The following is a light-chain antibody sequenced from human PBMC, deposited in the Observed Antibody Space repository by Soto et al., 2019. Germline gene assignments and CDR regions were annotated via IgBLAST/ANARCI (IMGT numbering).Light chain of an antibody. CDR3: QKYGTSPRT. CDR2: GAS. CDR1: QSVSSGS. Sequence: EIVLTQYPGTLSLSPGERATLSCRASQSVSSGSLAWYQQKPGQAPRLLISGASSRATGIPDRFSGSGSGTDFTLTISRLEPEDFAVYYCQKYGTSPRTFGQGTKVEIK. V-gene: IGKV3-20*01. J-gene: IGKJ1*01.